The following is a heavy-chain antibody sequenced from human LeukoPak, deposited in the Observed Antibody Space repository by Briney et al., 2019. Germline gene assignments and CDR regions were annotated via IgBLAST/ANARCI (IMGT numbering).Heavy chain of an antibody. CDR1: GLTFSSYG. CDR2: IYSGGST. J-gene: IGHJ4*02. Sequence: GGFLRLSCAASGLTFSSYGMSWVRQAPGKGLEWVSFIYSGGSTYYTDSVKGRFTISRDNSKNTLYLQMNSLRAEDTAVYYCARRAGDYSHPYDYWGQGILVTVSS. D-gene: IGHD3-22*01. CDR3: ARRAGDYSHPYDY. V-gene: IGHV3-53*01.